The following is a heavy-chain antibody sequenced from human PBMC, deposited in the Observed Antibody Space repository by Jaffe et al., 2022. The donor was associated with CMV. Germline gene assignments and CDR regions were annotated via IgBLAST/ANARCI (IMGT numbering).Heavy chain of an antibody. V-gene: IGHV3-53*01. CDR3: AKESGGTYVTWFDP. D-gene: IGHD2-8*02. Sequence: EEQLVESGGGLIQPGGSLRLSCAVSGFTVSTNYLAWVRQAPGKGLEWVATLYTNGATYYADSVRGRFTVSRDNSKNTLYLQMNSLRAEDTAMYYCAKESGGTYVTWFDPWGQGTLVTVSS. CDR2: LYTNGAT. J-gene: IGHJ5*02. CDR1: GFTVSTNY.